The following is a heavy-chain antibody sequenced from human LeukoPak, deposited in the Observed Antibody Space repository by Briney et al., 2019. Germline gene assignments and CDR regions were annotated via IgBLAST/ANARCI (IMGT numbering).Heavy chain of an antibody. D-gene: IGHD5-12*01. J-gene: IGHJ4*02. V-gene: IGHV3-30*03. CDR1: GFTFTNYN. CDR2: ISYDGSDK. Sequence: GGSLRLSCAASGFTFTNYNMIWVRQAPGKGLEWVAVISYDGSDKYYADSVKGRFTLSRDNSKNTVYLQMNSLRVEDTAVYYCARGIYSGYDSADYWGQGTLVTVSS. CDR3: ARGIYSGYDSADY.